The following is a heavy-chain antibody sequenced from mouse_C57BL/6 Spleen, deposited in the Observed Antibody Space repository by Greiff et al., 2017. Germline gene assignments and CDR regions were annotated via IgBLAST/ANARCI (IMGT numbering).Heavy chain of an antibody. Sequence: QVQLKQSGAELVMPGASVKLSCKASGYTFTSYWMHWVKQRPGQGLEWIGEIDPSDSYTNYNQKFKGKSTLTVDKSSSTAYMQLSSLTSEDSAVYYCARGHYYGSSRHYFDYWGQGTTLTVSS. V-gene: IGHV1-69*01. CDR2: IDPSDSYT. CDR3: ARGHYYGSSRHYFDY. J-gene: IGHJ2*01. CDR1: GYTFTSYW. D-gene: IGHD1-1*01.